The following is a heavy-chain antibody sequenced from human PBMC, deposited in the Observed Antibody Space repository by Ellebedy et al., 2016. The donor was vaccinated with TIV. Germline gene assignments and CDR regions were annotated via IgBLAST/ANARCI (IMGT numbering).Heavy chain of an antibody. V-gene: IGHV3-23*01. J-gene: IGHJ4*02. CDR2: ISESGGST. Sequence: GGSLRLXXAASGFTFRSYAMTWVRQAPGRGLEWVSAISESGGSTYNADSVKGRFTISRDNAKNSLFLQMNSLRVEHTAVFYCASLESYGFDQWGQGTLVTVSS. CDR3: ASLESYGFDQ. D-gene: IGHD3-16*01. CDR1: GFTFRSYA.